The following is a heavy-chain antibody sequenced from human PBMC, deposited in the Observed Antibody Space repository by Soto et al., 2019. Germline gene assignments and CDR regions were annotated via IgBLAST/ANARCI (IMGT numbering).Heavy chain of an antibody. D-gene: IGHD3-22*01. Sequence: ASVKVSCKASGGTFSSYAISWVRQAPGQGLEWMGGIIPIFGTANYAQKFQGRVTITADESTSTAYMELSSLRSEDTAVYYCARGTRIRITMIAWGQGTLVTVSS. CDR3: ARGTRIRITMIA. CDR2: IIPIFGTA. CDR1: GGTFSSYA. V-gene: IGHV1-69*13. J-gene: IGHJ4*02.